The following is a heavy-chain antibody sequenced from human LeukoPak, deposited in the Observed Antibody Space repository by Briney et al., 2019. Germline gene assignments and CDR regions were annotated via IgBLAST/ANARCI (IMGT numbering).Heavy chain of an antibody. CDR3: AKDAAMVTSWFDP. CDR2: ISYDGSNK. D-gene: IGHD5-18*01. CDR1: GFTFSSYA. V-gene: IGHV3-30-3*01. J-gene: IGHJ5*02. Sequence: GRSLRLSCAASGFTFSSYAMHWVRQAPGKGLEWVAVISYDGSNKYYADSVKGRFTISRDNSKNTLYLQMNSLRAEDTAVYYCAKDAAMVTSWFDPWGQGTLVTVSS.